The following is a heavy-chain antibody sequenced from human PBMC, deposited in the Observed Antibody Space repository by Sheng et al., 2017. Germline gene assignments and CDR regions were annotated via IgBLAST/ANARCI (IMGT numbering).Heavy chain of an antibody. Sequence: EVQLVESGGGLVQPGGSLRLSCAASGFTFSSYAMHWVRQAPGKGLEYVSAISSNGGSTYYANSVKGRFTISRDNSKNTLYLQMGSLRAEDMAVYYCARTASKKGAFDIWGQGTMVTVSS. CDR1: GFTFSSYA. CDR2: ISSNGGST. V-gene: IGHV3-64*01. D-gene: IGHD2-2*01. CDR3: ARTASKKGAFDI. J-gene: IGHJ3*02.